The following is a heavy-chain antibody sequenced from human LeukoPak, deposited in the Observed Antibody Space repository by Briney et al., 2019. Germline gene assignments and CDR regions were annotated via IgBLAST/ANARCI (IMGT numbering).Heavy chain of an antibody. D-gene: IGHD3-10*01. J-gene: IGHJ4*02. Sequence: GGSLRLSCAASRFTFSNSWMHWVRQAPGKGLVWVSRTDPNGITTYADSVKGRFTISRDNAKNTLYLQMNSLRAEDTARYYCARSGGIIDYWGQGTLVTVSS. V-gene: IGHV3-74*03. CDR2: TDPNGIT. CDR3: ARSGGIIDY. CDR1: RFTFSNSW.